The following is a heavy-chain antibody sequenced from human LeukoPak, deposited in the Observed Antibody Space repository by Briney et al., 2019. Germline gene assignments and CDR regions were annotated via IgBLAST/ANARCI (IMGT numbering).Heavy chain of an antibody. CDR2: IYTSGST. CDR1: GGSISSYY. J-gene: IGHJ3*02. Sequence: SETLSLTCTVSGGSISSYYWSWIRQPAGKGLEWIGRIYTSGSTNYNPSLKSRVTMSVDTSKNQFSLKLSSVTAADTAVYYSARDNRVRYSSGPDIWGQGTMVTVSS. D-gene: IGHD6-19*01. V-gene: IGHV4-4*07. CDR3: ARDNRVRYSSGPDI.